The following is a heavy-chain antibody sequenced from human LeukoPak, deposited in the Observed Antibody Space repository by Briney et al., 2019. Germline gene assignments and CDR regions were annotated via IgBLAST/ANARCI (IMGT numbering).Heavy chain of an antibody. Sequence: GGSLRLSCAASGFTFSNYAMTWVRQAPGKGLEWVAFIRYDGSNKYYADSVKGRFTISRDNSKNTLYLQMNSLRAEDTAVYYCANSPGYCSGGSCRYYYYYMDVWGKGTTVTISS. CDR1: GFTFSNYA. V-gene: IGHV3-30*02. CDR3: ANSPGYCSGGSCRYYYYYMDV. J-gene: IGHJ6*03. CDR2: IRYDGSNK. D-gene: IGHD2-15*01.